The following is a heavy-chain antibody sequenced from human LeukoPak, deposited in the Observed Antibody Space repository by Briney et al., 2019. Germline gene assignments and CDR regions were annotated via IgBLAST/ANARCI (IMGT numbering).Heavy chain of an antibody. D-gene: IGHD3-16*02. CDR2: MNPNSGNT. CDR3: ARDRYYDYVWGSYRYTGYYYYGMDV. V-gene: IGHV1-8*01. Sequence: ASVKVSCKASGYTFTSYDINWVRQATGQGLEWMGWMNPNSGNTGYAQKFQGRVTMTRNTSISTAYMELSSLRSEDTAVYYCARDRYYDYVWGSYRYTGYYYYGMDVWGQGTTVTVSS. CDR1: GYTFTSYD. J-gene: IGHJ6*02.